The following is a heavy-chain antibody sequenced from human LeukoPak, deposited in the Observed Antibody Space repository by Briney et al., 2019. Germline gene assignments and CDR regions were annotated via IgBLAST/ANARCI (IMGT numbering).Heavy chain of an antibody. CDR2: IYYSGST. D-gene: IGHD6-6*01. Sequence: SETLSLTCTVSGGSISSSSYYWGWIRQPPGKGLEWIGYIYYSGSTNYNPSLKSRVTISVDTSKNQFSLKLSSVTAADTAVYYCASASPNWFDPWGQGTLVTVSS. CDR1: GGSISSSSYY. J-gene: IGHJ5*02. V-gene: IGHV4-61*05. CDR3: ASASPNWFDP.